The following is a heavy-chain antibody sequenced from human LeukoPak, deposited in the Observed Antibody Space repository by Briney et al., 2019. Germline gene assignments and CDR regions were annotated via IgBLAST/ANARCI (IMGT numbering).Heavy chain of an antibody. V-gene: IGHV1-18*01. Sequence: ASVNVSCKASGYTFTSYGISWVRQAPGQGLEWMGWISAYNGNTNYAQKLQGRVTMTTDTSTSTAYTELRSLRSDDTAVYYCARGIGYSYGYYYFDYWGQGTLVTVSS. CDR2: ISAYNGNT. CDR1: GYTFTSYG. J-gene: IGHJ4*02. CDR3: ARGIGYSYGYYYFDY. D-gene: IGHD5-18*01.